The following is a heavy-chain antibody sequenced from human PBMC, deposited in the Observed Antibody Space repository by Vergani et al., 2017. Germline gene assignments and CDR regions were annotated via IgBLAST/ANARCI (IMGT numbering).Heavy chain of an antibody. CDR1: GGSISSYY. J-gene: IGHJ5*02. CDR3: ARHGGREATGTTFDP. V-gene: IGHV4-59*08. Sequence: QVQLQESGPGLVKPSETLSLTCTVSGGSISSYYWSWIRQPPGKGLEWIGEINHSGSTNYNPSLKSRVTISVDTSKNQFSLKLSSVTAADTAVYYCARHGGREATGTTFDPWGQGTLVTVSS. D-gene: IGHD1-7*01. CDR2: INHSGST.